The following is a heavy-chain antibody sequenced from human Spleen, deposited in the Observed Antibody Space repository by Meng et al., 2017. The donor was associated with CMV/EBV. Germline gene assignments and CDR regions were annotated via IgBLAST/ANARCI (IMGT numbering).Heavy chain of an antibody. CDR3: VLVYGDSIAGYFYGMDV. CDR1: GFAFSGSA. J-gene: IGHJ6*02. D-gene: IGHD4-17*01. V-gene: IGHV3-73*01. Sequence: GGSLRLSCAGSGFAFSGSAMHWVRQASGKGLEWVGRIRSKTNSYATTYAASVMGRFTISRDDSKKTTYLQMNSLKTEDTAVYYCVLVYGDSIAGYFYGMDVWGQGTTVTVS. CDR2: IRSKTNSYAT.